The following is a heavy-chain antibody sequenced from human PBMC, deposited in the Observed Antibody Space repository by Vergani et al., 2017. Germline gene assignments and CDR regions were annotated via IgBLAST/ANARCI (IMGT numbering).Heavy chain of an antibody. Sequence: QLQLQESGPGLVKPSETLSLTCTVSGGSISSYYWSWIRQPPGKGLEWIGYIYYSGSTNYNPSLKSRVTISVDTSKNQFSLKLSSVTAADTAVYYCARVRSAAGTNYYYGMDVWGQGTTVTVSS. V-gene: IGHV4-59*01. CDR2: IYYSGST. CDR1: GGSISSYY. D-gene: IGHD6-13*01. J-gene: IGHJ6*02. CDR3: ARVRSAAGTNYYYGMDV.